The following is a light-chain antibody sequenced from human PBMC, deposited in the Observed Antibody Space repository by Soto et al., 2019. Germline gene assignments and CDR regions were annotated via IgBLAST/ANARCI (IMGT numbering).Light chain of an antibody. Sequence: QSALTQPASVSGPLGQSIVISCTGSSSAIGSYDLVSWYQQYPGKAPKVVIFEGTKRPSGVSNRFSGSKSGNTASLTISGLQTEDEADYYCCSYAGSRTYVFGAGTKVTVL. V-gene: IGLV2-23*01. CDR1: SSAIGSYDL. CDR2: EGT. J-gene: IGLJ1*01. CDR3: CSYAGSRTYV.